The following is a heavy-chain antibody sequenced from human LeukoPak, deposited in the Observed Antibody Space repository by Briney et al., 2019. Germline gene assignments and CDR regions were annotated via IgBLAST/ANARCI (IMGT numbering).Heavy chain of an antibody. J-gene: IGHJ6*02. V-gene: IGHV1-18*01. Sequence: VASVKVSCKASGYTFTSYSISWVRQAPGQGLEWMGWISAYNGNTNYAQKLQGRVTMTTDTSTSTAYMELRSLRSDDTAVYYCARVLEQWTEYLVLDYGMDVWGQGTTVTASS. CDR3: ARVLEQWTEYLVLDYGMDV. CDR2: ISAYNGNT. CDR1: GYTFTSYS. D-gene: IGHD6-19*01.